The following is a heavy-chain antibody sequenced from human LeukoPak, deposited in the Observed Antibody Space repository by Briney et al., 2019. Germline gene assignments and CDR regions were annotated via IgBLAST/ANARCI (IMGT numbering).Heavy chain of an antibody. CDR1: GGSISSYY. CDR2: IYYSGST. CDR3: ASLHVGDYGDYSYFDY. J-gene: IGHJ4*02. V-gene: IGHV4-59*01. Sequence: SETLSLTCTVSGGSISSYYWSWIRQPPGKGPEWIGYIYYSGSTNYNPSLKSRVTISVDTSKNQFSLKLSSVTAADTAVYYCASLHVGDYGDYSYFDYWGQGTLVTVSS. D-gene: IGHD4-17*01.